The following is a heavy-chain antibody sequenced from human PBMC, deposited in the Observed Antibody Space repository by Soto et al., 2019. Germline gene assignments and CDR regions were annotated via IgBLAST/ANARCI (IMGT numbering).Heavy chain of an antibody. J-gene: IGHJ4*02. D-gene: IGHD1-26*01. V-gene: IGHV1-3*01. CDR2: SNAGNGNT. CDR3: ASTYGSGSYVY. Sequence: QVQLVQAGAEVKKPGASVKVSCKASGYTCTSYAMHWVRQSLGQRRAWMGWSNAGNGNTKYSQKFQGRVTITRDTSASTAYMELSSLRSEDTAVYYCASTYGSGSYVYWGQGTLVTVSS. CDR1: GYTCTSYA.